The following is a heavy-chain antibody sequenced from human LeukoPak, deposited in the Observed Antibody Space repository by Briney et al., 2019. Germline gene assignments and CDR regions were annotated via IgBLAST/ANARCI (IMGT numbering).Heavy chain of an antibody. CDR2: INWNGGST. Sequence: RSGGSLRLSCAASGFTFDDYGMSWVRQAPGKGLEWVSGINWNGGSTGYADSVKGRFTISRDNAKNSLYLQMNSLRAEDTALYHCARSGSGSYPYYYYGMDVWGQGTTVTVSS. D-gene: IGHD3-10*01. J-gene: IGHJ6*02. V-gene: IGHV3-20*01. CDR3: ARSGSGSYPYYYYGMDV. CDR1: GFTFDDYG.